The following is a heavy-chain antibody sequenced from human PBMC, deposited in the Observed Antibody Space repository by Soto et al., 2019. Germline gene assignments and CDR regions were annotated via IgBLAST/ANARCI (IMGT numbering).Heavy chain of an antibody. CDR1: GCSISSGDYY. J-gene: IGHJ4*02. CDR2: IYYSGST. Sequence: PSETLSLACTVSGCSISSGDYYWSWIRQPPGKGLEWIGYIYYSGSTYYNPSLKSRVTISVDTSKNQFSLKLSSVTAADTAVYYCARGEKPYYFDYWGQGTLVTVSS. CDR3: ARGEKPYYFDY. V-gene: IGHV4-30-4*01.